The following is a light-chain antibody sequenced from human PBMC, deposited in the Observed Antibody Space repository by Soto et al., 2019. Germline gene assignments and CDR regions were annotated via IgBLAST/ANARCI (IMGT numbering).Light chain of an antibody. CDR1: QSFSSSY. CDR3: QQYGSLGT. J-gene: IGKJ1*01. CDR2: GTS. Sequence: EIVLTQSPGTLSLSPGERATLSRRASQSFSSSYLAWYQQKPGQAPRLLIYGTSTRATGIPDRFSGSGSQTDFTLTISRLEPEDFAVYYCQQYGSLGTFGQGTRVEIK. V-gene: IGKV3-20*01.